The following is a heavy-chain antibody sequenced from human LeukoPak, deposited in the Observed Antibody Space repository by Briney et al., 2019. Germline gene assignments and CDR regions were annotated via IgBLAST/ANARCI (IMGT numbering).Heavy chain of an antibody. CDR1: GYSFTSYW. D-gene: IGHD2-8*01. Sequence: GESLKISCKGSGYSFTSYWISWVRQMPGKGLEWMGRIDTSDSYTNYSPSFQGHVTISADKSISTAYLQWSSLKASDTAMYYCARHQMGTPSYYFDYWGQGTLVTVSS. V-gene: IGHV5-10-1*01. J-gene: IGHJ4*02. CDR3: ARHQMGTPSYYFDY. CDR2: IDTSDSYT.